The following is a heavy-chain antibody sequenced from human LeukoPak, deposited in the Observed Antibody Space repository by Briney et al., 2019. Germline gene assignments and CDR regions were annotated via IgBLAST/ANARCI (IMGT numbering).Heavy chain of an antibody. CDR1: GGTFSSYA. CDR3: ARGPPRGWVAAPLRYGMVV. D-gene: IGHD2-15*01. Sequence: GASVKVSCKASGGTFSSYAISWVRQAPGQGLEWMGGIIPIFGTANYAQKFQGRVTITRDTSASTAYMELSSLRSEDTAVYYCARGPPRGWVAAPLRYGMVVWGQGTTVTVSS. V-gene: IGHV1-69*05. J-gene: IGHJ6*02. CDR2: IIPIFGTA.